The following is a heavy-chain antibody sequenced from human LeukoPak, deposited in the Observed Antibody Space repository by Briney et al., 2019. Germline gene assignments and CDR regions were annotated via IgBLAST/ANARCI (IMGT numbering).Heavy chain of an antibody. J-gene: IGHJ1*01. Sequence: SETLSLTCSVSRGSIRHNDYYWGWIRQPPGKGLEWIGNIYYSGTTYYNPSLISRVTISVDTSKNQFSLRVSSMTAADTAVYYCARLIVGCTDGVCYKGHASWGNGTLVSVSS. CDR1: RGSIRHNDYY. V-gene: IGHV4-39*07. CDR2: IYYSGTT. D-gene: IGHD2-8*01. CDR3: ARLIVGCTDGVCYKGHAS.